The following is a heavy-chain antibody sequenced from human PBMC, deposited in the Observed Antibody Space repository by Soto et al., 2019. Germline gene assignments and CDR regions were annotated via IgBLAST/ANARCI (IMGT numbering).Heavy chain of an antibody. J-gene: IGHJ4*02. V-gene: IGHV3-7*03. D-gene: IGHD1-1*01. CDR2: IKHDGSEK. CDR3: ARDLVGSPDC. Sequence: EVQLVESGGGLVQPGGSLRLSCAASGFTFSTFWMSWVRQAPGKGLEWVANIKHDGSEKYYVDSVKGRFTISRDNAKNSRYLQMNIRGVEDRAVYYCARDLVGSPDCWGRETLVTVSS. CDR1: GFTFSTFW.